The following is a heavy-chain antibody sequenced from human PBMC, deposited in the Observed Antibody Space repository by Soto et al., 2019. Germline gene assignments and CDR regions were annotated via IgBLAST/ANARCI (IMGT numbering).Heavy chain of an antibody. Sequence: QVPLVQSGAEVKKPGASVKVSCKASGYTFTSYAMHWVRQAPGQRLEWMGWINAGNGNTKYSQKFQGRVTITRDTSASTAYMELSSLRSEDTAVYSCARDSWVSEDFWSGYPGRGWFDPWGQGTLVTVSS. D-gene: IGHD3-3*01. J-gene: IGHJ5*02. CDR2: INAGNGNT. CDR3: ARDSWVSEDFWSGYPGRGWFDP. CDR1: GYTFTSYA. V-gene: IGHV1-3*01.